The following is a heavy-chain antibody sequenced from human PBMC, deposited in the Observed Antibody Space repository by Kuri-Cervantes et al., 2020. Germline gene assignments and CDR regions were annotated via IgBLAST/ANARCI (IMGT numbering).Heavy chain of an antibody. CDR1: GVSFSNHY. Sequence: SETLSLTCAVDGVSFSNHYWNWVRQPPGKGLEWIGEIVHTGSTIYNPSLKSRVTISLGTSKNQFSLKLSSVTAADTAVYYCARGVGICSSTSCYVWFDPWGQGTLVTVSS. V-gene: IGHV4-34*01. CDR2: IVHTGST. CDR3: ARGVGICSSTSCYVWFDP. D-gene: IGHD2-2*01. J-gene: IGHJ5*02.